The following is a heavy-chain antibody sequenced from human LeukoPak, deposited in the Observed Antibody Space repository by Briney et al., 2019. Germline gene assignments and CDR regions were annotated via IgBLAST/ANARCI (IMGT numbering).Heavy chain of an antibody. J-gene: IGHJ4*02. CDR3: ARSPRGSSSIDY. CDR1: GGSINTYF. Sequence: SETLSLTCTVSGGSINTYFWSWIRQPPGKGLEWIGYIYYSGSTNYNPSLKSRVTISVDTSKKQFSLNVKSVTAADTAVYYCARSPRGSSSIDYWGQGILVTVSS. CDR2: IYYSGST. D-gene: IGHD6-13*01. V-gene: IGHV4-59*01.